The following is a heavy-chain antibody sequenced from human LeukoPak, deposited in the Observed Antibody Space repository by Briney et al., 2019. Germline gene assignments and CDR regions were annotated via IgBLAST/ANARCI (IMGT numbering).Heavy chain of an antibody. CDR3: ARDRLVTVFDY. J-gene: IGHJ4*02. CDR1: GFTFGSYS. CDR2: ISSSSSYI. D-gene: IGHD4-23*01. Sequence: GGSLRLSCAASGFTFGSYSMNWVRQAPGKGLEWVSSISSSSSYIYYADSVKGRFTISRDNAKNSLYLQMNSLRAEDTAVYYCARDRLVTVFDYWGQGTLVTVSS. V-gene: IGHV3-21*01.